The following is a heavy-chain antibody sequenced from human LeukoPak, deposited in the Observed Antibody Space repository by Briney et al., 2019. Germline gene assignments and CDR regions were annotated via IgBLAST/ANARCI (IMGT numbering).Heavy chain of an antibody. J-gene: IGHJ4*02. D-gene: IGHD3-10*01. CDR3: AKDQYIRIRGVCVHF. CDR2: IGGSGIDK. V-gene: IGHV3-23*01. Sequence: GGSLRLSCTTSGFTFRTYAMNWVRQAPGKGLEWVSGIGGSGIDKYYADSVKGRFTIYRDNSKNTLYLQMNSLRVEDTAIYYCAKDQYIRIRGVCVHFWGQGALVTVSS. CDR1: GFTFRTYA.